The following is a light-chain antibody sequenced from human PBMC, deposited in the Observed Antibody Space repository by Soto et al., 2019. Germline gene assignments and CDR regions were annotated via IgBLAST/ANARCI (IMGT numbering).Light chain of an antibody. J-gene: IGKJ4*01. V-gene: IGKV3D-15*01. CDR2: GAS. CDR3: QQYNSWPLT. Sequence: EIVMAQSPATLSVSPGERATLSCRASQSVSDDLAWYQQKPGQAPRLLIYGASTRATGVPARFSGSDSGTEFTLTISSLQSEDFAVYYCQQYNSWPLTFGGGTTVEIK. CDR1: QSVSDD.